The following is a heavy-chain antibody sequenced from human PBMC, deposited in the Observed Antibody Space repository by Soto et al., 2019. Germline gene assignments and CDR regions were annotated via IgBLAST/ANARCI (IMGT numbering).Heavy chain of an antibody. CDR2: ISAYNGNT. CDR1: GYTFTSYG. V-gene: IGHV1-18*04. CDR3: AREGYCSGGSCSWYYDYGMDV. Sequence: GASVKVSCKASGYTFTSYGISWVRQAPGQGLEWMGWISAYNGNTNYAQKLQGRVTMTTDTSTSTAYMELRSLRSDDTAVYYCAREGYCSGGSCSWYYDYGMDVWGQGTTVTVSS. D-gene: IGHD2-15*01. J-gene: IGHJ6*02.